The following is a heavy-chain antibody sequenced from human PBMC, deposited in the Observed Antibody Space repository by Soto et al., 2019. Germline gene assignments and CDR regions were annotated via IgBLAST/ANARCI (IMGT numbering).Heavy chain of an antibody. Sequence: TGGSLRLSCAASGFTFSDNYMSCIRQAPGKGLEWVSYISSGSDYTIYADSVKGRFTISRDNAKDSLYLQMNSLRGEDTAVYYCARNVGGARAFDIWGQGTMVTVSS. V-gene: IGHV3-11*06. CDR1: GFTFSDNY. CDR2: ISSGSDYT. J-gene: IGHJ3*02. CDR3: ARNVGGARAFDI. D-gene: IGHD2-21*01.